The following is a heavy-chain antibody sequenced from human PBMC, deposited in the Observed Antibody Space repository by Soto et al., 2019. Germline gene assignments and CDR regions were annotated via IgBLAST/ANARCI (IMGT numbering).Heavy chain of an antibody. V-gene: IGHV3-9*01. CDR3: VKDGEAASPGWFDT. D-gene: IGHD6-6*01. CDR2: NRWNGEAV. Sequence: CSAAGFTFEDFAMHWVRRVPGKGLEWVAGNRWNGEAVGYAASVKGRCTSSRDNAKKLLFLQMNSLRVDDTALYYCVKDGEAASPGWFDTWGQGTQVTVSA. J-gene: IGHJ5*02. CDR1: GFTFEDFA.